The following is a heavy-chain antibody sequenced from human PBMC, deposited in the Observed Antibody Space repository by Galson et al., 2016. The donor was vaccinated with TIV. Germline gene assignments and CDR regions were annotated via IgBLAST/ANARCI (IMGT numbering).Heavy chain of an antibody. CDR3: ARSGDYGDY. J-gene: IGHJ4*02. V-gene: IGHV1-8*02. CDR2: MNPNSGNT. Sequence: SVKVSCKASGYTFTSYDINWVRQATGQGLEWMGWMNPNSGNTGYAQKFRGRVTMTRNTSVRPAYLDLSSLRSEDTAVYTGARSGDYGDYWGQGTLVTVSS. CDR1: GYTFTSYD. D-gene: IGHD4-17*01.